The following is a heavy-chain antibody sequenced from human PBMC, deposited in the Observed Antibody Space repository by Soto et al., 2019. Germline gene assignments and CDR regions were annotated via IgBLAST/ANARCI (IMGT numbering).Heavy chain of an antibody. V-gene: IGHV3-23*01. D-gene: IGHD6-6*01. Sequence: GGSLRLSCAASGFTFSSYAMSWVRQAPGKGLEWVSAISGSGGSTYYADSVKGRFTISRDNSKNTLYLQMNSLRAEDTAVYYCAKGQLVREYYYYYYGMDVWGQGTTVTVSS. CDR1: GFTFSSYA. J-gene: IGHJ6*02. CDR2: ISGSGGST. CDR3: AKGQLVREYYYYYYGMDV.